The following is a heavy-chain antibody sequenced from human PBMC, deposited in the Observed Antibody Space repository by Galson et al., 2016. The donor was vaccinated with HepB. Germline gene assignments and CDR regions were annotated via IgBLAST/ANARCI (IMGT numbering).Heavy chain of an antibody. CDR2: ISNDGSNY. CDR3: TRDGWYDSGSGFDPFDY. Sequence: SLRLSCAASGFIFSTYAMHWVRQAPGKGLEWVAFISNDGSNYYSADSVKGRFTISRDNSKNTLYLQMNSLRLEDTAVYYCTRDGWYDSGSGFDPFDYWGQGTLVTVSS. V-gene: IGHV3-30-3*01. J-gene: IGHJ4*02. CDR1: GFIFSTYA. D-gene: IGHD6-19*01.